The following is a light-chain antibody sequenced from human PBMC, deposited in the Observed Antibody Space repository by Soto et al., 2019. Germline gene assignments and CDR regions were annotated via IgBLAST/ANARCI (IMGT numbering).Light chain of an antibody. J-gene: IGKJ5*01. V-gene: IGKV1-39*01. CDR1: QTIAVY. CDR3: QQSFTVPIT. Sequence: DIQMTQSPSSLSASSGDRVTITCRASQTIAVYLSWYQQKPGKAPKFLIYSASTLQRGVPSRCSGSRSGTDFTLTITGLQPEDFATYFCQQSFTVPITFGQGTRLDI. CDR2: SAS.